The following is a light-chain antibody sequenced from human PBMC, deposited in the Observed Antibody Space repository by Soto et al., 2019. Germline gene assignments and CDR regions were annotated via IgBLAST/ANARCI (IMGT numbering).Light chain of an antibody. CDR2: DAS. CDR1: QSVDTS. V-gene: IGKV3-11*01. J-gene: IGKJ4*01. Sequence: EIVLTQSPATLSLSPGERATLSCRASQSVDTSLGWYQPKPGQAPRLLIYDASTRATGIPAKFSGSGSGTDFTLTISSLEPEDFAVYYCQHRKIWPLTFGGGTKVEIK. CDR3: QHRKIWPLT.